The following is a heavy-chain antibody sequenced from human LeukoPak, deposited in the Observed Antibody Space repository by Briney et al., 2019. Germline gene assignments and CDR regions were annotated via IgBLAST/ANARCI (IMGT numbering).Heavy chain of an antibody. D-gene: IGHD2-15*01. CDR2: IYSGGST. CDR3: ARHLMTVGVDY. Sequence: GGSLRLSCAASGFTVSSNYMTWARQAPGKGLEWVSLIYSGGSTYYADSVKGRFTISRDNSKNTLYLQMNSLRAEDTAVYYCARHLMTVGVDYWGQGTLVTASS. CDR1: GFTVSSNY. V-gene: IGHV3-53*01. J-gene: IGHJ4*02.